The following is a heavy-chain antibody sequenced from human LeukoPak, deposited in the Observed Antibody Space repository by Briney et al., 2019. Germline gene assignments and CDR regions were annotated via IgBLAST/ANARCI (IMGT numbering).Heavy chain of an antibody. CDR1: GGSISSSNFF. D-gene: IGHD6-13*01. J-gene: IGHJ4*02. CDR3: ARGDYSSSWYSGVDYFDY. CDR2: IYHSGTT. Sequence: PSETLSLTCTVSGGSISSSNFFWAWVRQPPGKGLEWIATIYHSGTTYYNPSLKSRVTISVDTSKNQFSLKLSSVTAADTAVYYCARGDYSSSWYSGVDYFDYWGQGTLVTVSS. V-gene: IGHV4-39*07.